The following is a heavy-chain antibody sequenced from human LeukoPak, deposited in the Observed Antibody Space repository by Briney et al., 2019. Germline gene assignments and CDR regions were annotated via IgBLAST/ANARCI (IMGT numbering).Heavy chain of an antibody. D-gene: IGHD2/OR15-2a*01. CDR3: AKEYSTSSAFDY. CDR1: GFTVSSNY. V-gene: IGHV3-66*03. J-gene: IGHJ4*02. Sequence: GRSLRLSCAASGFTVSSNYMSWVRQAPGKGLEWVSFIYSDNTHYSDSVKGRFTISRDNSKNTLYLQMNSLRAEDTAVYYCAKEYSTSSAFDYWGQGTPVTVSS. CDR2: IYSDNT.